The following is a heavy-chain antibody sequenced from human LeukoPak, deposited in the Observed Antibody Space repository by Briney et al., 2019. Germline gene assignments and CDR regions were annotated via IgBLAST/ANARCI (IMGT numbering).Heavy chain of an antibody. CDR2: ISSSGSTI. D-gene: IGHD3-16*02. V-gene: IGHV3-11*04. CDR1: GFTFSDYY. CDR3: ARSQTVHLVWGSHRSKWFDP. J-gene: IGHJ5*02. Sequence: PGGSLRLSCAASGFTFSDYYMSWIRQARGKGLEWVSHISSSGSTIYYADSVKGRFTISRDNAKHSLYLQMNSLRAEDTAMYYCARSQTVHLVWGSHRSKWFDPWGQGTLVTVSS.